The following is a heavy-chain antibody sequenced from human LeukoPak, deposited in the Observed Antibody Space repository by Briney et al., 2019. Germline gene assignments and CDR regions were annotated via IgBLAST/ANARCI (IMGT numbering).Heavy chain of an antibody. J-gene: IGHJ6*02. CDR3: ARGPDIVVVPAAIHYGMDV. D-gene: IGHD2-2*01. Sequence: SETLSLTCAVYGGSFSGYYWSWIRQPPGKGLEWIGEINHSGSTNYNPSLKSRVTISVDTSKNQFSLKLSSVTAADTAVYYCARGPDIVVVPAAIHYGMDVWGQGTTVTVSS. CDR2: INHSGST. V-gene: IGHV4-34*01. CDR1: GGSFSGYY.